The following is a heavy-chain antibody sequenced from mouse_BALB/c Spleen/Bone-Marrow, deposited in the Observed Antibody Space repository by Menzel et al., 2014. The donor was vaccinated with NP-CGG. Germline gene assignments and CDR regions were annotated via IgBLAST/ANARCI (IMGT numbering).Heavy chain of an antibody. D-gene: IGHD1-1*01. CDR2: IWAGGST. J-gene: IGHJ4*01. CDR3: AREGRGYYGSSGAAMDY. V-gene: IGHV2-9*02. CDR1: GFSLTSYG. Sequence: VQGVESGPGLVAPSQSLSISCTVSGFSLTSYGVHWVRQPPGQGLEWLGAIWAGGSTNYNSALMSRLTISKDNSKSQVFLKMNRLQTDDTAMYYCAREGRGYYGSSGAAMDYWGQGTKVTVSS.